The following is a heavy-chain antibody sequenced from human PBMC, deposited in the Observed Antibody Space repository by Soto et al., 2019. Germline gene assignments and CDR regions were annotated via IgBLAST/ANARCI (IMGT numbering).Heavy chain of an antibody. D-gene: IGHD2-2*01. V-gene: IGHV6-1*01. CDR3: TRTRGQLLADAFDI. CDR2: TYYRSKWYF. CDR1: GDSVSTNTAA. Sequence: PXQPLSLTSVISGDSVSTNTAAWNWVRQSPSRGLEWLGMTYYRSKWYFDYAVSVKSRITITPDTSKNQFSLHLDSVTPGDTAVYYCTRTRGQLLADAFDIWGLGTMVTVSS. J-gene: IGHJ3*02.